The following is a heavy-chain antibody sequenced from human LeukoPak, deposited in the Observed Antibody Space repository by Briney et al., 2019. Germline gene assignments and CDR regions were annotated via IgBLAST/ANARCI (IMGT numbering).Heavy chain of an antibody. CDR2: INHSGST. Sequence: PSETLSLTCAVYGVSFSGYYWSWIRQPPGKGLEWIGEINHSGSTNYNPSLKSRVTISVDTSKNQFSLKLSSVTAADTAVYYCARSPSTYYDFWSVYFSGRHVDYWGQGTLVTVSS. J-gene: IGHJ4*02. CDR3: ARSPSTYYDFWSVYFSGRHVDY. CDR1: GVSFSGYY. D-gene: IGHD3-3*01. V-gene: IGHV4-34*01.